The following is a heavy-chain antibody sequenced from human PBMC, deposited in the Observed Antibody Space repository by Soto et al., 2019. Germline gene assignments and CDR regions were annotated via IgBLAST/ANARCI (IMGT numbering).Heavy chain of an antibody. CDR3: ARHLLWFGELPADY. Sequence: QVQLVQSGAEVKKPGSSVKVSCKASGGTFSSYTISWVRQAPGQGLEWMGRIIPILGIANYAQKFQGRVTITADKSTSAAYMELSSLRSEDTAVYYCARHLLWFGELPADYWGQGTLVTVSS. CDR2: IIPILGIA. J-gene: IGHJ4*02. V-gene: IGHV1-69*02. CDR1: GGTFSSYT. D-gene: IGHD3-10*01.